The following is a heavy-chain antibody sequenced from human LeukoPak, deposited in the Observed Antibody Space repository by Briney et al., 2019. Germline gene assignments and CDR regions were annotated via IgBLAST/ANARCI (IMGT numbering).Heavy chain of an antibody. D-gene: IGHD6-13*01. CDR3: ARSQAAADGYYYYYMDV. Sequence: SETLSLTCAVYGGSFSGYYWSWIRQPPGQGLEWIGEINHSGSTNYNPSLKSRVTISVDTSKNQFSLKLSSVTAADTAVYYCARSQAAADGYYYYYMDVWGKGTTVTVSS. CDR2: INHSGST. V-gene: IGHV4-34*01. J-gene: IGHJ6*03. CDR1: GGSFSGYY.